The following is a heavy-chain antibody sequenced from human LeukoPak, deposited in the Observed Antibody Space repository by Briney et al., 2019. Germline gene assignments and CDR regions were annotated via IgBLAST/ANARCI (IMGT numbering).Heavy chain of an antibody. Sequence: PGRSLRLSCAASGFTFSSYGMHWVRQAPDKGLEWVAVISYDGSNKYYADSVKGRFTISRDNSKNTLYLQMGSLRAEDMAVYYCARGIQLGYYYYYMDVWGKGTTVTISS. CDR3: ARGIQLGYYYYYMDV. D-gene: IGHD5-18*01. CDR2: ISYDGSNK. CDR1: GFTFSSYG. J-gene: IGHJ6*03. V-gene: IGHV3-30*03.